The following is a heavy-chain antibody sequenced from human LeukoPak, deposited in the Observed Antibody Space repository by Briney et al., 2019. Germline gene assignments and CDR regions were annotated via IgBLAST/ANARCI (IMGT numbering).Heavy chain of an antibody. V-gene: IGHV4-61*02. J-gene: IGHJ3*02. CDR2: IYTSGTT. CDR1: GGSISSSNYY. D-gene: IGHD6-13*01. CDR3: ARERSSSRAGDVFDI. Sequence: SETLSLTCTVSGGSISSSNYYWSWIRQPAGKGLEWIGRIYTSGTTNYNPSLKSRVTISIDTSKNQFSLKLSSVTAADTAVYYCARERSSSRAGDVFDIWGQGTMVTVSS.